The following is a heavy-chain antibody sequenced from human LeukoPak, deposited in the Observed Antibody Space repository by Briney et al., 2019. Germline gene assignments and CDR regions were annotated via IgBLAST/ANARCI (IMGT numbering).Heavy chain of an antibody. J-gene: IGHJ3*02. CDR2: VIPIFGTA. V-gene: IGHV1-69*01. D-gene: IGHD5-18*01. Sequence: SVKVSCKASGGTFSSYAISWVRQAPGQGLEWMGGVIPIFGTANYAQKFQGRVTITADESTSTAYMELSSLRSEDTAVYYCARSSGYSYGYGSRAFDIWGQGTMVTVSS. CDR1: GGTFSSYA. CDR3: ARSSGYSYGYGSRAFDI.